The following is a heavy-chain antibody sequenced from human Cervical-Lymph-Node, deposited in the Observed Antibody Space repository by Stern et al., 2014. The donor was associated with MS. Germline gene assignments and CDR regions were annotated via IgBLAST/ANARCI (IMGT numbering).Heavy chain of an antibody. J-gene: IGHJ4*02. V-gene: IGHV3-7*01. CDR1: GFSFSNYW. Sequence: EVQLVESGGDLVQPGGSLRLSCAVSGFSFSNYWMTWVRQAPGKGLESVANIRQDESERYYGDSVKGRFTISRDNAEGSLYLQMNSLRVEDTAIYYCARGSSGWYPLYYFDYWGQGTLVTISS. D-gene: IGHD6-13*01. CDR3: ARGSSGWYPLYYFDY. CDR2: IRQDESER.